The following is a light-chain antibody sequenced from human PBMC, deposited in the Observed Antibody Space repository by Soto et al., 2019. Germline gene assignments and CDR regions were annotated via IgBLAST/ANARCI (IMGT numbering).Light chain of an antibody. CDR1: QSVSSSY. J-gene: IGKJ5*01. CDR3: QQYGSSSIT. V-gene: IGKV3-20*01. Sequence: EIVLTQSPGTLSLSPGERATLSCRASQSVSSSYLAWYQQKPGQAPRLLIYGASSRDTGIPDRFSGSGSGTDFTLPISRREPEDFAVYYCQQYGSSSITFGQGTRLEIK. CDR2: GAS.